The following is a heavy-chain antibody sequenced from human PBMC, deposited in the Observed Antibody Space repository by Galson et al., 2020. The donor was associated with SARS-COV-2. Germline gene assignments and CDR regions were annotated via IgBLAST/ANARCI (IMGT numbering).Heavy chain of an antibody. Sequence: GGSLRLSCAASGFTFSSYGMHWVRQAPGKGLEWVVVISYDGSNKYYADSVKGRFTISRDNSKNTLYLQMNSLRAEDTAVYYCASDLLYYYGSGSPLIDYWGQGTLVTVSS. J-gene: IGHJ4*02. CDR1: GFTFSSYG. CDR2: ISYDGSNK. V-gene: IGHV3-30*03. CDR3: ASDLLYYYGSGSPLIDY. D-gene: IGHD3-10*01.